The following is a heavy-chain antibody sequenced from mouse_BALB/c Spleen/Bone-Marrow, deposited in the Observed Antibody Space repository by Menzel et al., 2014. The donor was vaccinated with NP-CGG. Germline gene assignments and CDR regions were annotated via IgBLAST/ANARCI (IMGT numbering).Heavy chain of an antibody. V-gene: IGHV5-9*02. CDR1: GFAFSSYD. D-gene: IGHD1-2*01. Sequence: EVKLVESGGGLVKPGGSLKLSCAASGFAFSSYDMSWVRQTPEKRLEWVATISSGGSYTYYPDSVKGRFTISRDNARNTLYLQVSSLRSEDTALYYCARLLRLRYFDYWGQGTTLTVSS. J-gene: IGHJ2*01. CDR3: ARLLRLRYFDY. CDR2: ISSGGSYT.